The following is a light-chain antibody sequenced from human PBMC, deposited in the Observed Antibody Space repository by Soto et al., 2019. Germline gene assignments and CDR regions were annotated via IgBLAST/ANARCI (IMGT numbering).Light chain of an antibody. CDR3: QQYDSSRWT. CDR2: GAS. Sequence: EIVLTQSPGTLSLSPGERATLSCRASQSVSSIYLAWYQQKPGQAPRLLIYGASSRATGIPDRFSGSGSGTDFTLTISRLEPEDFAVYYCQQYDSSRWTFGQGTKVEIK. J-gene: IGKJ1*01. CDR1: QSVSSIY. V-gene: IGKV3-20*01.